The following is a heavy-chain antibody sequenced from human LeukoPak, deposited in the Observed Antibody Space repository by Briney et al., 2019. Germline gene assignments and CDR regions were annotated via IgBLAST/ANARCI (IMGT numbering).Heavy chain of an antibody. D-gene: IGHD2-2*01. CDR1: GYTLTELS. V-gene: IGHV1-24*01. J-gene: IGHJ5*02. CDR2: FDPEDGET. CDR3: ATDPLYCSSTSCYDWFDP. Sequence: ASVKVSCKVSGYTLTELSMHWVRQAPGKGLEWMGGFDPEDGETIYVQKFQGRVTMTEDTSTDTAYMELSSLRAEDTAVYYCATDPLYCSSTSCYDWFDPWGQGTLVTVSS.